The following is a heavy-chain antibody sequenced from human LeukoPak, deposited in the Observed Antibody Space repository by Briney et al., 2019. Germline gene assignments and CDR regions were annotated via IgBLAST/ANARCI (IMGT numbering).Heavy chain of an antibody. CDR3: ARAEPRFDF. V-gene: IGHV4-39*07. Sequence: KSSETLSLTCTVSGGSISGSTYYWGWIRQPPGRGLEWIATISDYGSTYYNPSLKSRVTISVDRSKNQFSLKLSSVTAADTAVYYCARAEPRFDFWGRGTLVAVSS. CDR2: ISDYGST. J-gene: IGHJ4*02. CDR1: GGSISGSTYY. D-gene: IGHD1-26*01.